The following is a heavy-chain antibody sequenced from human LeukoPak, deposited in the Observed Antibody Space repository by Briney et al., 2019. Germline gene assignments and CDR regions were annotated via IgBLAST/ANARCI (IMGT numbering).Heavy chain of an antibody. Sequence: SETLSLTCTVSGNSISSGDNYWSWIRQPAGKGLEWIGRIYTSGSTNYNPSLKSRVTISGDTSKNQFFLRLSSVTAADTAVYYCARASYSYDINGWVPFDYWGQGTLVTVSS. CDR3: ARASYSYDINGWVPFDY. V-gene: IGHV4-61*02. J-gene: IGHJ4*02. D-gene: IGHD3-22*01. CDR2: IYTSGST. CDR1: GNSISSGDNY.